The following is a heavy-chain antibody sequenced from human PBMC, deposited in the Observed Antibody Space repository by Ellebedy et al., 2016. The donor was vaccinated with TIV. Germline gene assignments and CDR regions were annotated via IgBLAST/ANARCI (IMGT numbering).Heavy chain of an antibody. D-gene: IGHD2-21*02. CDR3: ARDGLAYCGGDCSRPFDY. CDR2: IYSDGST. CDR1: EFTVSKNS. V-gene: IGHV3-53*01. J-gene: IGHJ4*02. Sequence: GGSLRLSCAASEFTVSKNSMSWVRQTPWKGLEWVSVIYSDGSTHYGDSVWGRFTISRDSSKNTLYLQMNRLEAGDTAVYYCARDGLAYCGGDCSRPFDYWGQGTLVTVSS.